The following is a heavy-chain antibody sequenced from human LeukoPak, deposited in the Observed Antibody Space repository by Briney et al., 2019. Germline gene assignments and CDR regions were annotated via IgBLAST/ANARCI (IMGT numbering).Heavy chain of an antibody. J-gene: IGHJ4*02. V-gene: IGHV4-34*01. D-gene: IGHD6-6*01. CDR3: ARERGAARPFDY. CDR2: INRSGST. CDR1: GGSFSGYY. Sequence: PSETLSLTCAVYGGSFSGYYWSWIRQPPGKGLEWIGEINRSGSTNYNPSLKSRVTISVDTSKNQFSLKLSSVTAADTAVYYCARERGAARPFDYWGQGTLVTVSS.